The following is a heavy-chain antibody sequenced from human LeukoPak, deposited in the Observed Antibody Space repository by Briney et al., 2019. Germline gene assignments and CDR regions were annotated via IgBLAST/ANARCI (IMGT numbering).Heavy chain of an antibody. V-gene: IGHV3-21*01. CDR3: ARGPPVVR. D-gene: IGHD4-23*01. CDR1: GFTFSSYS. Sequence: GGSLRLSCAASGFTFSSYSMNWVRQAPGKGLEWVSSISSSSSYIYYAGSVKGRFTISRDNAKNSLYLQMNSLRAEDTAVYYCARGPPVVRWGQGTLVTVSS. J-gene: IGHJ4*02. CDR2: ISSSSSYI.